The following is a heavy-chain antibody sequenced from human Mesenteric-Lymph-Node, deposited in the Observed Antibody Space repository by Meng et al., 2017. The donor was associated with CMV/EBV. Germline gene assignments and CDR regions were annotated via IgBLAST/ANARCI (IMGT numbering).Heavy chain of an antibody. CDR1: GGSVRSGSYY. D-gene: IGHD6-19*01. Sequence: SGGSVRSGSYYWSWIRQPPGKGLEWIGYIYYSGSTNYHPSLKSRVTISVDTSKNQFSLKLSSVTAADTAVYYCASERRGSGWYSPDYWGQGTLVTVSS. CDR3: ASERRGSGWYSPDY. J-gene: IGHJ4*02. V-gene: IGHV4-61*01. CDR2: IYYSGST.